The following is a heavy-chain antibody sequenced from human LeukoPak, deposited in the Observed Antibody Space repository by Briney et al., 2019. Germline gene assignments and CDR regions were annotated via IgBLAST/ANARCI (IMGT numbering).Heavy chain of an antibody. CDR1: GKALAEVP. V-gene: IGHV1-24*01. J-gene: IGHJ6*02. CDR3: ATVLKVSQFDWLLYYYVMDV. Sequence: ASVTVSFKVSGKALAEVPMHWVRQVSGKGLEWMGGFHPGDDKIVYTQKFQGRVTMTEDTSTNTAYMELTSLRSEDTAVYFCATVLKVSQFDWLLYYYVMDVWGQGTTVTVSS. D-gene: IGHD3-9*01. CDR2: FHPGDDKI.